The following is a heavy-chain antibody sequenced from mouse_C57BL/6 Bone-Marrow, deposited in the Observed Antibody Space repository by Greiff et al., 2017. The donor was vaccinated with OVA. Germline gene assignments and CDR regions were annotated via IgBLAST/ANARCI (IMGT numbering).Heavy chain of an antibody. Sequence: EVHLVESGGDLVKPGGSLKLSCAASGFTFSSYGMSWVRQTPDKRLEWVATISSGGSYTYYPDSVKGRFTISRDNAKNTLYLQMSSLKSEDTAMYYCARRGDDYGSSYGGFAYWGQGTLVTVSA. V-gene: IGHV5-6*01. D-gene: IGHD1-1*01. J-gene: IGHJ3*01. CDR2: ISSGGSYT. CDR3: ARRGDDYGSSYGGFAY. CDR1: GFTFSSYG.